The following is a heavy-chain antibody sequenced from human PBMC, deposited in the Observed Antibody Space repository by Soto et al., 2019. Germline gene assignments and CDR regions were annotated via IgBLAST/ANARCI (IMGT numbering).Heavy chain of an antibody. Sequence: EVKLLESGGGLVQPGGSLRLSCGVSGFTVTSNGVSWVRQAPGKGLEWVSAISPNGQGIWYADSVKGRFTISRDISRNTVFLQMDSLRAEDTAVYYCAKDRQYTRDYFHSCGQGTLVTVSS. CDR1: GFTVTSNG. D-gene: IGHD2-2*02. CDR2: ISPNGQGI. V-gene: IGHV3-23*01. CDR3: AKDRQYTRDYFHS. J-gene: IGHJ4*02.